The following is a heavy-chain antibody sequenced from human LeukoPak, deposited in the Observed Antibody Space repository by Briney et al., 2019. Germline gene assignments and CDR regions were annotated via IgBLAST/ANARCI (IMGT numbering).Heavy chain of an antibody. J-gene: IGHJ4*02. CDR2: INHSGST. D-gene: IGHD2-21*02. V-gene: IGHV4-34*01. CDR3: ARGSDSAFDY. CDR1: GGSFSGYY. Sequence: SETLSLTCAVYGGSFSGYYWSWIRQPPGKGLEWIGEINHSGSTNYNPSLKSRVTISADTSKNQFSLKLSSVTAADPAVYYCARGSDSAFDYWGQGTLVTVSS.